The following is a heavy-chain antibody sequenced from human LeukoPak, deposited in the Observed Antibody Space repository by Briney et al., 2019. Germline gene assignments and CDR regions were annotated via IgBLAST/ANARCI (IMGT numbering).Heavy chain of an antibody. CDR3: ATHVFRGAVATFDY. Sequence: GASVKVSCKASGYTFTGYYMHWVRQAPGQGLEWMGWINPNSGGTNYAQKFQGRVTMTRDTSISTAYMELSRLRSDDTAVYYCATHVFRGAVATFDYWGQGTLVTVSS. V-gene: IGHV1-2*02. J-gene: IGHJ4*02. CDR2: INPNSGGT. CDR1: GYTFTGYY. D-gene: IGHD5-12*01.